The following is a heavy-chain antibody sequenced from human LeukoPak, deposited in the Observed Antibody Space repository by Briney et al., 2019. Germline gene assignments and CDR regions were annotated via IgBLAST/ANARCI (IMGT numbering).Heavy chain of an antibody. CDR2: IYYSGST. Sequence: PSETLSPTCTVSGCSISSGDYYWSWIRQPPGKGLEWIGYIYYSGSTYYNPSLKSRVPISVDTSKNQFSLKLSSVTAADTAVYYCARARYGSGSSGYFDLWGRGTLVTVSS. J-gene: IGHJ2*01. CDR3: ARARYGSGSSGYFDL. CDR1: GCSISSGDYY. V-gene: IGHV4-30-4*01. D-gene: IGHD3-10*01.